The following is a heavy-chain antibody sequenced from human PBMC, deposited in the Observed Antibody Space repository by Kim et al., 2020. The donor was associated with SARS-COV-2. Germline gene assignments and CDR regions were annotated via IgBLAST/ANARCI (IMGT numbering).Heavy chain of an antibody. D-gene: IGHD3-3*01. CDR2: INTNTGNP. Sequence: ASVKVSCKASGYTFTSYAMNWVRQAPGQGLEWMGWINTNTGNPTYAQGFTGRFAFSLDTTVSTAYLQISSLKAEDTAVYYCARDNRITIFGVEITRDAFDIWGQETMVTVSS. V-gene: IGHV7-4-1*02. CDR3: ARDNRITIFGVEITRDAFDI. CDR1: GYTFTSYA. J-gene: IGHJ3*02.